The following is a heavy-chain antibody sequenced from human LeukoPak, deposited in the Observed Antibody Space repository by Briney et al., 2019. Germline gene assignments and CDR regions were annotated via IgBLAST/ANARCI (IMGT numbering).Heavy chain of an antibody. J-gene: IGHJ4*02. CDR1: GGSVSSYY. Sequence: SETLSLTCTVSGGSVSSYYWNWIRQPPGKGLEWIGYIYYSGSTNYNPSLKSRVTISVDTSKNKFSLKLSSVTAADTAVYYCARGERTGYSSSWFDYWGQGTLVTVSS. CDR3: ARGERTGYSSSWFDY. D-gene: IGHD6-13*01. CDR2: IYYSGST. V-gene: IGHV4-59*02.